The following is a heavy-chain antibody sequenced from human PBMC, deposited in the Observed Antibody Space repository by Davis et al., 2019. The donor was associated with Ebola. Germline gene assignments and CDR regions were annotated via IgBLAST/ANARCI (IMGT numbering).Heavy chain of an antibody. Sequence: PGGSLRLSCAASGFTFRSYGMHWVRQAPGKGLEWVAVIWYDGSKKYYADSVKGRFTISRDNSKNNLYLQMNSLRAEDTAVYYCARAPLGYYDFWSGYYKGGYFDYWGQGTLVTVSS. J-gene: IGHJ4*02. CDR3: ARAPLGYYDFWSGYYKGGYFDY. D-gene: IGHD3-3*01. CDR1: GFTFRSYG. V-gene: IGHV3-33*01. CDR2: IWYDGSKK.